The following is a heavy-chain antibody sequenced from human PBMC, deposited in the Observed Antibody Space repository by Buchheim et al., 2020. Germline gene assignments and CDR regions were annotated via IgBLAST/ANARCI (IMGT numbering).Heavy chain of an antibody. J-gene: IGHJ6*02. CDR3: ARVGGDGYNWYYYYGMDV. CDR2: ISYDGSNK. CDR1: GFTFSSYA. V-gene: IGHV3-30*04. D-gene: IGHD5-24*01. Sequence: QVQLVESGGGVVQPGRSLRLSCAASGFTFSSYAMHWVRQAPGKGLEWVAVISYDGSNKYYADSVKGRFTISRANSKNTPYMQMNSLRAEDTAVYYCARVGGDGYNWYYYYGMDVWGQGTT.